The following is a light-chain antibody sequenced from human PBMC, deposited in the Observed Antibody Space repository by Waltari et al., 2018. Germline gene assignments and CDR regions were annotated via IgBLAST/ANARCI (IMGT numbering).Light chain of an antibody. CDR3: QQYYTTAWT. CDR1: QGISNS. V-gene: IGKV1-NL1*01. Sequence: DIQMTKSPSSLSASVGDRVTITCRASQGISNSCAWYQQRPGKAPKLLLYSASILESGVPSRFSGSGSGTDYTLTISSLLPEDFATYYCQQYYTTAWTFGQGTKVEIK. CDR2: SAS. J-gene: IGKJ1*01.